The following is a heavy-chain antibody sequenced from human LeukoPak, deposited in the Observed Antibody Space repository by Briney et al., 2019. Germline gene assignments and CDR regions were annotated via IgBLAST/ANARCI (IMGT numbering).Heavy chain of an antibody. CDR2: INAGNGNA. V-gene: IGHV1-3*01. CDR3: ARVPLHDRNDYYYPH. D-gene: IGHD3-22*01. J-gene: IGHJ1*01. CDR1: GYTFTDYG. Sequence: ASVKVSCKASGYTFTDYGMHWVRQAPGQRLEWMAWINAGNGNAKYSRKFQGRVTITRDTSASTAYMELSSLRSEDTAVYYCARVPLHDRNDYYYPHWGQGTVVTVSS.